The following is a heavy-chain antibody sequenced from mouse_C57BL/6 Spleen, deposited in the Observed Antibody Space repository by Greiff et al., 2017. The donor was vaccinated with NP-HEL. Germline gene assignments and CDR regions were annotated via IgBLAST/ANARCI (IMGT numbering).Heavy chain of an antibody. CDR1: GYSITSGYY. CDR3: AREGVTTTVYFDY. J-gene: IGHJ2*01. Sequence: EVKVEESGPGLVKPSQSLSLTCSVTGYSITSGYYWNWIRQFPGNKLEWMGYISYDGSNNYNPSLKNRISITRDTSKNQFFLKLNSVTTEDTATYYCAREGVTTTVYFDYWGQGTTLTVSS. CDR2: ISYDGSN. D-gene: IGHD2-2*01. V-gene: IGHV3-6*01.